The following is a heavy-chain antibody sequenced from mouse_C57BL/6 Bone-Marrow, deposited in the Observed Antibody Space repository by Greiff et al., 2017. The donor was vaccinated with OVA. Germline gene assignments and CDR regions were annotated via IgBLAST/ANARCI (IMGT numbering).Heavy chain of an antibody. CDR3: ARIYYGNDWYFDV. J-gene: IGHJ1*03. CDR2: IYPRSGNT. D-gene: IGHD2-1*01. Sequence: VMLVESGAELARPGASVKLSCKASGYTFTSYGISWVKPRTGQGLEWIGEIYPRSGNTYYNEKFKGKATLTADKSSSTAYMELRSLTAEDSAVYFCARIYYGNDWYFDVWGTGTTVTVSS. V-gene: IGHV1-81*01. CDR1: GYTFTSYG.